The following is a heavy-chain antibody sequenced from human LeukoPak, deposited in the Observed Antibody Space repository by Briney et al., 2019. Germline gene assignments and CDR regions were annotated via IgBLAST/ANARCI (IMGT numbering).Heavy chain of an antibody. CDR1: GGSFSGYY. V-gene: IGHV4-34*01. D-gene: IGHD4-17*01. CDR3: ARSKLTVTKKLYYYYGMDV. Sequence: SETLSLTCAVYGGSFSGYYWSWIRQPAGKGLEWIGEINHSGSTNYNPSLKSRVTISVDTSKNQFSLKLSSVTAADTAVYYCARSKLTVTKKLYYYYGMDVWGQGTTVTVSS. J-gene: IGHJ6*02. CDR2: INHSGST.